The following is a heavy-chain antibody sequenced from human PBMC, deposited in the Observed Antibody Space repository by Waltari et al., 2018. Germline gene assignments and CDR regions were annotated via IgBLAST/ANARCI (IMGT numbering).Heavy chain of an antibody. J-gene: IGHJ5*02. Sequence: QVQLQESGPGLVKPSETLSLTCAVSGYSISSGYYWGWIRQPPGKGLEWIGSIYHSGRTYYNPSLKSRVTISVDTSKNQFSLKLSSVTAADTAVYYCARSSSGGWFDPWGQGTLVTVSS. CDR3: ARSSSGGWFDP. CDR1: GYSISSGYY. D-gene: IGHD3-10*01. CDR2: IYHSGRT. V-gene: IGHV4-38-2*01.